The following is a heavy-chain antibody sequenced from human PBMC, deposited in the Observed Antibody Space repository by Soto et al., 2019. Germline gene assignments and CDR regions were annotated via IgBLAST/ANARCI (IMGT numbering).Heavy chain of an antibody. J-gene: IGHJ6*03. Sequence: PGGSLSLSCAASGFTVSSNYIIWVRQAPGKGLEWVSVIYSGGSTYYADSVKGRFTISRDNSKNTLYLQMNSLRAEDTAVYYCARGLTYYDFWCCDYYYYYMYVRCKGTAVTVS. CDR2: IYSGGST. CDR1: GFTVSSNY. V-gene: IGHV3-66*01. D-gene: IGHD3-3*01. CDR3: ARGLTYYDFWCCDYYYYYMYV.